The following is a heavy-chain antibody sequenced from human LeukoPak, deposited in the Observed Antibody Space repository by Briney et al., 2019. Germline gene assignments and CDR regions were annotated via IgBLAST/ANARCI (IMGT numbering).Heavy chain of an antibody. CDR2: ISYDGSNK. CDR3: SRGLIVVVANWFDP. V-gene: IGHV3-30*01. D-gene: IGHD3-22*01. Sequence: PGRSLRLSCAASGFTFSDYAMHWVRQAPGKGLEWVAIISYDGSNKYFADSVKGRFTISRDNSKNTLYLQMNSLRAEDTAVYYCSRGLIVVVANWFDPWGQGTLVTVSS. CDR1: GFTFSDYA. J-gene: IGHJ5*02.